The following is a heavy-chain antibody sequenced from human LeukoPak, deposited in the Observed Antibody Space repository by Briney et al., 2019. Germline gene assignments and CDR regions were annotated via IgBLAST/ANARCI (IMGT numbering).Heavy chain of an antibody. D-gene: IGHD6-13*01. CDR2: INPSGGST. J-gene: IGHJ5*02. V-gene: IGHV1-46*01. CDR1: GYTFTSYY. Sequence: GASVKVSCKASGYTFTSYYMHWVRQAPGQGLEWMGIINPSGGSTSYAQKFQGRVTMTRDTSTSTVYMELSSLRSEDTAVYYCARVPARLAAAGTSNWFDPWGQGTLVTVSS. CDR3: ARVPARLAAAGTSNWFDP.